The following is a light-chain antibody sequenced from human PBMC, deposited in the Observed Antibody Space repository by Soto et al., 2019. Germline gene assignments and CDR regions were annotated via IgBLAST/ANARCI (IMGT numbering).Light chain of an antibody. Sequence: EIVMTQSPGTLSVSPGERATLSCRASQSVGGNLAGYQQKPGQAPRLLIYGPSTRATGIPARFSGSGSGTEFTLTISSLQSEDFAVYYCQQYNNWPRTFGHGTKVDVK. CDR1: QSVGGN. J-gene: IGKJ1*01. V-gene: IGKV3-15*01. CDR3: QQYNNWPRT. CDR2: GPS.